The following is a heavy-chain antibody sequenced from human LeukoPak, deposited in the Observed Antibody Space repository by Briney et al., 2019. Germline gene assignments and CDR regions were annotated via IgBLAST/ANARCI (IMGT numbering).Heavy chain of an antibody. J-gene: IGHJ4*02. V-gene: IGHV3-30*03. Sequence: GGSLRLSCAASGFTFSSYGMHWVRQAPGKGLEWVAVISYDGSNKYYADSVKRRFTISRDNSKNTLYLQMNSLRAEDTAVYYCARSPGGWLQFGFDYWGQGTLVTVSS. CDR2: ISYDGSNK. D-gene: IGHD5-24*01. CDR3: ARSPGGWLQFGFDY. CDR1: GFTFSSYG.